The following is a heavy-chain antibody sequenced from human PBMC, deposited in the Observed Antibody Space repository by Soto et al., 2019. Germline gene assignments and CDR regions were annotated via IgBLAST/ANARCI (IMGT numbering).Heavy chain of an antibody. D-gene: IGHD3-3*01. CDR1: GGSVSSGSYY. V-gene: IGHV4-61*01. Sequence: PSETLSLTCTVSGGSVSSGSYYWSWIRQPPGKGLEWIGYIYYSGNTKYNPSLQSRVTMSLDTSNNQFSLRLTSVTAADTAVYYCARGQRFSDWFDPWGQGTLVTVSS. CDR2: IYYSGNT. CDR3: ARGQRFSDWFDP. J-gene: IGHJ5*02.